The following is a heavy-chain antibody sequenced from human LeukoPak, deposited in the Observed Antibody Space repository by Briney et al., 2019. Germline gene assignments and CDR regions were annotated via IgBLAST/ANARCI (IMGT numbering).Heavy chain of an antibody. J-gene: IGHJ4*02. CDR1: GFTFRHYW. D-gene: IGHD1-1*01. V-gene: IGHV3-7*01. CDR3: ARAGDPGTTDY. Sequence: GGSLRLTCVVSGFTFRHYWMSWVRHAPGRGREWHANIGEDESERYYVDSVTGRFTISRDNAKNSLYLQMNNLRVEDTAVYYCARAGDPGTTDYWGQGTLVTVSS. CDR2: IGEDESER.